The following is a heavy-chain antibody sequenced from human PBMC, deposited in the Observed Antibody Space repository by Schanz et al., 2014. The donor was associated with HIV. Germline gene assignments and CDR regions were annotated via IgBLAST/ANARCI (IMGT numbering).Heavy chain of an antibody. CDR1: GFTFTDNY. Sequence: VQLVESGGGLVRPGGSLSLSCAGSGFTFTDNYMSWIRQAPGKGLEWLSYISVNGATREYADSVKGRFTISRDNGKNSLFLQMNSLRAEDTAVYYCARAEYWGQGTLVTVSS. J-gene: IGHJ4*02. CDR2: ISVNGATR. CDR3: ARAEY. V-gene: IGHV3-11*01.